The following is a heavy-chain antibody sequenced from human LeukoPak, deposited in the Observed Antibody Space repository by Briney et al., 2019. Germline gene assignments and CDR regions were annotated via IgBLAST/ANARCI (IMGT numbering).Heavy chain of an antibody. J-gene: IGHJ3*02. Sequence: GESLKISCKGSGYSSTSYWIGWVRQMPGKGLEWMGIIYPGDSDTRYSPSFQGQVTISADKSISTAYLQWSSLKAPDTAMYYCPRLRVAAAGTDAFDIWGQGTMVTVSS. CDR1: GYSSTSYW. CDR3: PRLRVAAAGTDAFDI. CDR2: IYPGDSDT. D-gene: IGHD6-13*01. V-gene: IGHV5-51*01.